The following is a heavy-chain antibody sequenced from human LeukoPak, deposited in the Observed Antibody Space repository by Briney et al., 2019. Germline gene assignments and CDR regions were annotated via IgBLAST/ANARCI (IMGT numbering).Heavy chain of an antibody. CDR1: GGSFSGYY. CDR3: AVGLQADPNYFDY. Sequence: PSETLSLTCAVYGGSFSGYYWSWIRQPPGKGLEWIGEINHSGSTNYNPSLKSRVTISVDTSKNQFSLKLSSVTAADTAVYYCAVGLQADPNYFDYWGQGTLVTVSS. V-gene: IGHV4-34*01. CDR2: INHSGST. D-gene: IGHD5-24*01. J-gene: IGHJ4*02.